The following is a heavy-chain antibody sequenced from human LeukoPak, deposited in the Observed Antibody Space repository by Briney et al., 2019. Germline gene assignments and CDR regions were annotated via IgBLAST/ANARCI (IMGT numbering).Heavy chain of an antibody. CDR1: GGSISSSSYY. CDR3: ARGRITIFGVALNWFDP. CDR2: IYYSGST. V-gene: IGHV4-39*07. Sequence: SETLSLTGTVSGGSISSSSYYWGWIRQPPGKGLEWIGSIYYSGSTYYNPSLKSRVTISVDTSKNQFSLKLSSVTAADTVVYYCARGRITIFGVALNWFDPWGQGTLVTVSS. D-gene: IGHD3-3*01. J-gene: IGHJ5*02.